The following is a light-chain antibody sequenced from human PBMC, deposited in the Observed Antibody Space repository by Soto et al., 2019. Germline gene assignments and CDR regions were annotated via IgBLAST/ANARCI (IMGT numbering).Light chain of an antibody. J-gene: IGKJ4*01. V-gene: IGKV3-11*01. CDR1: QTVSSS. Sequence: IVLTQSPATLSLSPGERATLSCRDSQTVSSSLARYQQKPGQATRLLIYEVSNRATGIPARCSGRGSGAAFTLTTSSLEPGDFAVYYCQQHINWPLTFGRGTKV. CDR2: EVS. CDR3: QQHINWPLT.